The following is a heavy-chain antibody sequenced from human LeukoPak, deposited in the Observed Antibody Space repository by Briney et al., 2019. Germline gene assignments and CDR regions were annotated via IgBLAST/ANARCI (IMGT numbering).Heavy chain of an antibody. Sequence: SETLSLTCTVSGYSISSGYYWGWIRQPPGKGLEWIGSIYHSGSTYYNPSLKSRVTISVDTFKNQFSLKLSSVTAADTAVYYCARDGDDYFDYWGQGTLVTVSS. V-gene: IGHV4-38-2*02. D-gene: IGHD5-24*01. CDR1: GYSISSGYY. CDR3: ARDGDDYFDY. J-gene: IGHJ4*02. CDR2: IYHSGST.